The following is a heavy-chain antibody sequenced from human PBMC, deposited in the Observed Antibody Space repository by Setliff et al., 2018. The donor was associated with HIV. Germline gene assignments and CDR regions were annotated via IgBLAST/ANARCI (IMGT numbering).Heavy chain of an antibody. CDR2: VGTVGAPT. V-gene: IGHV3-23*01. CDR1: GFTFSTYA. Sequence: GESLKISCAASGFTFSTYAMGWVRQAPGKGLEWVSTVGTVGAPTHYAESVKGRFTISKDNSKNTLYLQMSSLRDEDTAVYYCAKVFAYGVDGFDIWGQGTMVTVSS. J-gene: IGHJ3*02. D-gene: IGHD4-17*01. CDR3: AKVFAYGVDGFDI.